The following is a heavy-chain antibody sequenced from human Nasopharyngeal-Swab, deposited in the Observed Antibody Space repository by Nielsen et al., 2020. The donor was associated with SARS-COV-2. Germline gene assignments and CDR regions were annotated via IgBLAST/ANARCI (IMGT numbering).Heavy chain of an antibody. Sequence: WIRQPPGKGLEWIGSIYYSGSTYYNPSLKSRVTISVDTSKNQFSLKLSSVTAADTAVYYCARPYRYCRGGSCHSGGAFDIWGQGTMVTVS. CDR3: ARPYRYCRGGSCHSGGAFDI. CDR2: IYYSGST. V-gene: IGHV4-39*01. D-gene: IGHD2-15*01. J-gene: IGHJ3*02.